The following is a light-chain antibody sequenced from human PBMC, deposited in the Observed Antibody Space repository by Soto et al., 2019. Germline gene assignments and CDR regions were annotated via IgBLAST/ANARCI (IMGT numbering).Light chain of an antibody. J-gene: IGKJ4*01. CDR3: QQYESYPMT. CDR1: QSISSW. Sequence: DSQMTQYPSTLSASVGDRVTITCRASQSISSWLAWYQQKPGKAPKLLISKASTLQSGVPPRFSGSGSGTEFTLTISSLQPDDFATYHCQQYESYPMTFGGGTKVEIK. CDR2: KAS. V-gene: IGKV1-5*03.